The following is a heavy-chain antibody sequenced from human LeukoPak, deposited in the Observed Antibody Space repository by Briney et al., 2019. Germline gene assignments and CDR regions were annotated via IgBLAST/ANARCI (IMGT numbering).Heavy chain of an antibody. V-gene: IGHV3-21*01. Sequence: GGSLRLSCAASGFTFSSYSMNWVRQAPGKGLEWVSSISSSSSYIYYADSVKGRFTISRDNAKNSLYLQMNSLRAEDTAVYYCARDPNGRGYSYEGPADYWGQGTLVTVSS. CDR3: ARDPNGRGYSYEGPADY. CDR2: ISSSSSYI. CDR1: GFTFSSYS. J-gene: IGHJ4*02. D-gene: IGHD5-18*01.